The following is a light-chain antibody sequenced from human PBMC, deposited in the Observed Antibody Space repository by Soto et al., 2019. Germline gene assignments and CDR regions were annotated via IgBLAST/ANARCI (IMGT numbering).Light chain of an antibody. CDR1: QSISTY. V-gene: IGKV1-27*01. CDR3: QKYDTAPLT. J-gene: IGKJ1*01. CDR2: AAS. Sequence: DIQMTQSPSSRSSSVGERVTIACRASQSISTYLAWYQQKPGKVPKLLIYAASTLLSGVPSRFSGSGSGTVFTLTISSLQPEDVATYYCQKYDTAPLTFGQGTKVDIK.